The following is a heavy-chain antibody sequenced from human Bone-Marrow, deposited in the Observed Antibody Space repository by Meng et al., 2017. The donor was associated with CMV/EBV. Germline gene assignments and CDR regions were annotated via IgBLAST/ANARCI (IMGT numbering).Heavy chain of an antibody. V-gene: IGHV1-69*05. Sequence: SVKVSCKASGGTFSRYAISWVRQAPGQGLEWMGGIIPSFGTANYVQKFQGRVTITTDESTSTAYMELSSLRSEDTPVYYCAREPQGYGMDVWGQGTTVTVSS. CDR3: AREPQGYGMDV. CDR1: GGTFSRYA. J-gene: IGHJ6*02. CDR2: IIPSFGTA.